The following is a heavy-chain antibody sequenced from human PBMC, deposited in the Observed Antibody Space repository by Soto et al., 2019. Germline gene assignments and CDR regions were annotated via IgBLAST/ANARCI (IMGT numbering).Heavy chain of an antibody. J-gene: IGHJ4*02. Sequence: QLQLQESGPGLVKPSETLSLTCTVSGVSITSNSHYWGWIRQPPGKGLECIGNIYYDGNTYYNPSLQSRDSISLDISTNPFSLRLNSMTAADTPVHSCASPSISPRIFMYPIDSWGQGTLVTVSS. D-gene: IGHD3-10*02. CDR3: ASPSISPRIFMYPIDS. CDR2: IYYDGNT. CDR1: GVSITSNSHY. V-gene: IGHV4-39*01.